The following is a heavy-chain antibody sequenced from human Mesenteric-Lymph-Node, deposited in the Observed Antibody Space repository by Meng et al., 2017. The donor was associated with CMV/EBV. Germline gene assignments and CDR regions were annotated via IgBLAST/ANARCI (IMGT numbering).Heavy chain of an antibody. J-gene: IGHJ6*02. CDR1: GGSFSGYY. V-gene: IGHV4-34*01. Sequence: SETLSLTCAVYGGSFSGYYWSWIRQPPGKGLEWIGEINHSGSTNYNPSLKSRVTISVDTSKNQFSLKLSSVTAADTAVYYCARDTGGDYAMDVWGQGTTVTVSS. D-gene: IGHD2-8*02. CDR3: ARDTGGDYAMDV. CDR2: INHSGST.